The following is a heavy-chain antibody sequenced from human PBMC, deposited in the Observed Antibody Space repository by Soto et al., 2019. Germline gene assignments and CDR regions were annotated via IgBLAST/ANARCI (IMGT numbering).Heavy chain of an antibody. CDR3: AKDPYGGNSGDDYYYGMDV. Sequence: GGSLRLSCAASGFTIRSYAMSWVRQAPGKGLEWVSAISGSGGSTYYADSVKGRFTISRDNSKNTLYLQMNSLRAEDTAVYYCAKDPYGGNSGDDYYYGMDVWGQGTTVTVSS. D-gene: IGHD4-17*01. J-gene: IGHJ6*02. CDR1: GFTIRSYA. V-gene: IGHV3-23*01. CDR2: ISGSGGST.